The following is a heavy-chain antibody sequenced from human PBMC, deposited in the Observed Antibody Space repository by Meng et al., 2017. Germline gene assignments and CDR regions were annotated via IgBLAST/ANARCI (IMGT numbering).Heavy chain of an antibody. Sequence: GESLKISCAASGFTFDDYAMHWVRQAPGKGLEWVSLISWDGGSTYYADSVKGRFTISRDNSKNSLYLQMNSLRAEDTALYYCAKDNEYSSSGGAFDIWGQGTRVTVSS. CDR3: AKDNEYSSSGGAFDI. D-gene: IGHD6-6*01. CDR1: GFTFDDYA. J-gene: IGHJ3*02. V-gene: IGHV3-43D*04. CDR2: ISWDGGST.